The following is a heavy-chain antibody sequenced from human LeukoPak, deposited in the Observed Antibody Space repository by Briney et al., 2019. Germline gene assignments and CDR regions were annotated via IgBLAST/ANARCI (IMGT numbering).Heavy chain of an antibody. V-gene: IGHV4-34*01. CDR1: GGSFSRYY. Sequence: SETLSLTCAVYGGSFSRYYWNWIRQPPGKGLEWIGEINHSGSTNYNPSLKSRVTISVDTSKNQFSLKVNSVIAADTAVYYCARGDVDPYVFNIWGQGTMVTVSA. D-gene: IGHD3-10*02. CDR3: ARGDVDPYVFNI. J-gene: IGHJ3*02. CDR2: INHSGST.